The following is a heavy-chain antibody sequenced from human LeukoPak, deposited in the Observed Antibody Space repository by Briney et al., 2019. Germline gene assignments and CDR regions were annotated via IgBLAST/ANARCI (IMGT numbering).Heavy chain of an antibody. CDR3: ARDKRCCDSGGMGGHWFDP. V-gene: IGHV4-38-2*02. J-gene: IGHJ5*02. CDR2: IFRSGST. CDR1: GFSISSGYY. Sequence: SETLSLTCTVSGFSISSGYYWGWIRPSPGKGLEWIGSIFRSGSTYCNPSLKSRVTISVDTSKNQFSLKLSSVTAADTAVYFCARDKRCCDSGGMGGHWFDPWGQGTLVTVSS. D-gene: IGHD3-22*01.